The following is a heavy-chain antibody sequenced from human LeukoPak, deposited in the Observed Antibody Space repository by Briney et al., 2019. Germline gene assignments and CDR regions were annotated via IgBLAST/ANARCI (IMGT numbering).Heavy chain of an antibody. CDR2: IFHSGST. V-gene: IGHV4-59*01. CDR1: GGSISSYY. D-gene: IGHD3-16*01. J-gene: IGHJ4*02. CDR3: ARLGSGAY. Sequence: SETLSLTCTVSGGSISSYYWSWIRQPPGKGLEWIGYIFHSGSTNYNPSLKSRVTMSVDTSKNQFSLKLSSVTAADTAVYYCARLGSGAYWGQGTLVTVSS.